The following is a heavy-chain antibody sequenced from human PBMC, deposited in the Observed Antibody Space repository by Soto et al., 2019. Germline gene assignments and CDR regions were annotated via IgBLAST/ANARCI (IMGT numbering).Heavy chain of an antibody. CDR3: AADSYTYYYDSSEDAFDI. D-gene: IGHD3-22*01. Sequence: ASVKVSCKASGFTFTSSAVQWVRQARGQRLEWIGWIVVGSGNTNYAQKFQERVTITRDMSTSTAYMELGSLRSEDTAVYYCAADSYTYYYDSSEDAFDIWGQGTMVTVSS. J-gene: IGHJ3*02. V-gene: IGHV1-58*01. CDR2: IVVGSGNT. CDR1: GFTFTSSA.